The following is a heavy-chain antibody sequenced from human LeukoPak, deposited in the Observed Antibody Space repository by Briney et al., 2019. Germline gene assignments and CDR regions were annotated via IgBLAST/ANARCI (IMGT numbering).Heavy chain of an antibody. V-gene: IGHV1-2*02. J-gene: IGHJ4*02. Sequence: ASVKVSCKASGYTFTGYYMHWVRQAPGQGLEWMGWINPNSGGTNYAQKFQGRVTMTRDMSTSTVYMELSSLRSEDTAVYYCARDRIEGIMITFGGVIALDYWGQGTLVTVSS. CDR2: INPNSGGT. CDR3: ARDRIEGIMITFGGVIALDY. D-gene: IGHD3-16*02. CDR1: GYTFTGYY.